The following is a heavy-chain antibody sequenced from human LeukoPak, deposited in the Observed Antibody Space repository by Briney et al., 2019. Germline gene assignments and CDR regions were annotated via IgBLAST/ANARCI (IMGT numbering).Heavy chain of an antibody. Sequence: SVKVSCKASGGTFSSYAISWVRQAPGQGREWMGRIIPILGIANYAQKFQGRVTITADKSTSTAYMELSSLRSEDTAVYYCAREGMPGFDYWGQGTLVTVSS. D-gene: IGHD2-2*01. J-gene: IGHJ4*02. V-gene: IGHV1-69*04. CDR1: GGTFSSYA. CDR2: IIPILGIA. CDR3: AREGMPGFDY.